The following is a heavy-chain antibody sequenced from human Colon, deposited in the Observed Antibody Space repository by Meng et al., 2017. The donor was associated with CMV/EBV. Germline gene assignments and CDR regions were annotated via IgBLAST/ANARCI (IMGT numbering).Heavy chain of an antibody. CDR2: ISTDNGHP. CDR3: ARFNSGSYFDS. V-gene: IGHV1-18*04. CDR1: RYTFDPSG. D-gene: IGHD1-26*01. Sequence: SCMASRYTFDPSGMTWVRQAPEQGLQWMEWISTDNGHPKYAQKLQDRVTMTTDTSTSTVYMELRSLRSDDTALYYCARFNSGSYFDSWGQGTLVTVSS. J-gene: IGHJ4*02.